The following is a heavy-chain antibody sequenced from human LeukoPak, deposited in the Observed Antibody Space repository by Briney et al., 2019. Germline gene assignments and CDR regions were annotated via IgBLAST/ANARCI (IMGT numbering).Heavy chain of an antibody. CDR2: INPSGGST. CDR1: GFTFSSYA. Sequence: PGGSLRLSCAASGFTFSSYAMHWVRQAPGQGLEWMGIINPSGGSTSYAQKFQGRVTMTRDTSTSTVYMELSSLRSEDTAVYYCARGKNHIVVVPAAIRGWFDPWGQGTLVTVSS. V-gene: IGHV1-46*01. D-gene: IGHD2-2*02. J-gene: IGHJ5*02. CDR3: ARGKNHIVVVPAAIRGWFDP.